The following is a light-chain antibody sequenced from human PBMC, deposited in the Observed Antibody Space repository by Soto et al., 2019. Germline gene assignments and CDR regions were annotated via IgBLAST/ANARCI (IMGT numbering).Light chain of an antibody. Sequence: EIVMTQSPATLSVSPGARATLSCRASQSVSSNLAWYQQKPGQAPRLLIYGASTRATGIPARFSGSGSGTEFTLTISSLQSEDFEVYYCQQYNNWPKTFGQGTKVDIK. CDR2: GAS. V-gene: IGKV3-15*01. J-gene: IGKJ1*01. CDR3: QQYNNWPKT. CDR1: QSVSSN.